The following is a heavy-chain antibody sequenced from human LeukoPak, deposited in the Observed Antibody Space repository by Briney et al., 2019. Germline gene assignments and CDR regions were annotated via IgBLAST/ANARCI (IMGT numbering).Heavy chain of an antibody. CDR3: ARGIDLTGYPFDAFDI. Sequence: KPSETLSLTCAVYGGSFSRYYWSWIRQPPGKGLEWIGEINHSGSTNYNPSLKSRVTISVDTSKNQFSLKLSSVTAADTAVYYCARGIDLTGYPFDAFDIWGQGTMVTVSS. CDR2: INHSGST. V-gene: IGHV4-34*01. J-gene: IGHJ3*02. D-gene: IGHD3-9*01. CDR1: GGSFSRYY.